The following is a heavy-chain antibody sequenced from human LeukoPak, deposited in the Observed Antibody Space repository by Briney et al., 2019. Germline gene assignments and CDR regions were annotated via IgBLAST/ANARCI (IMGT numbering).Heavy chain of an antibody. CDR1: GYTFTSYG. CDR3: ARDLGVLMVYDRPYYFDY. V-gene: IGHV1-18*01. Sequence: ASVKVSCKASGYTFTSYGISWVRQAPGQGLEWMGWISAYNGNTNYAQKLQGRVTMTTDTSTSTAYMELRSLRSDDTAVYYCARDLGVLMVYDRPYYFDYWGQGILVTVSS. J-gene: IGHJ4*02. D-gene: IGHD2-8*01. CDR2: ISAYNGNT.